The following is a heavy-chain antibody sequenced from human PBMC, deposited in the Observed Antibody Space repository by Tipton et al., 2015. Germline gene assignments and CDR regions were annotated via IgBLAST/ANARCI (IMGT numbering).Heavy chain of an antibody. Sequence: SLRLSCAVSGFTFSPYAMNWVRQAPGKGLEWVSYIGGSSSPIYYADSVKGRFTISRDNAKNSLYLQMNSLRAEDTAIYFCARASILDCSSAGCYNWYFDLWGRGTLVTVSS. CDR1: GFTFSPYA. J-gene: IGHJ2*01. CDR2: IGGSSSPI. D-gene: IGHD2-2*01. CDR3: ARASILDCSSAGCYNWYFDL. V-gene: IGHV3-48*04.